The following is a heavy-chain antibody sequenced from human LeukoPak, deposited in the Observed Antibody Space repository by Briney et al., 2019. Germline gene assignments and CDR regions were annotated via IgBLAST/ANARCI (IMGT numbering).Heavy chain of an antibody. V-gene: IGHV3-23*01. Sequence: GGSLRLSCTASGFTFSSYAMSWVRQAPVKGLEWVSGISGSGGTTYYADSVKGHFTISRDNSENTLYLQMSSLRAEDTAVYYCAKFYGSHYYYYGMDVWGKGTTVTVSS. CDR2: ISGSGGTT. CDR1: GFTFSSYA. CDR3: AKFYGSHYYYYGMDV. D-gene: IGHD3-10*01. J-gene: IGHJ6*04.